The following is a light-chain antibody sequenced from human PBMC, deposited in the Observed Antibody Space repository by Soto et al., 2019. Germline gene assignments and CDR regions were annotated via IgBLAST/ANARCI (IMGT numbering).Light chain of an antibody. V-gene: IGKV1-39*01. CDR2: AAS. CDR3: QQSYSTLALT. CDR1: QSISSY. J-gene: IGKJ4*01. Sequence: DIQMTQSPSSLSASVGDRVTITCRASQSISSYLNWYQQKPGKAPKLLIYAASSLQSGVPSRFSGSGSGTHFTLPISSLQPEDFATYYCQQSYSTLALTFGGGTKVEIK.